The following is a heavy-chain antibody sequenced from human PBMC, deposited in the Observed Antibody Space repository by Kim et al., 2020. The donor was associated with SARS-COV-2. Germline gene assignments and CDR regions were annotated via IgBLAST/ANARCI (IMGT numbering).Heavy chain of an antibody. V-gene: IGHV4-59*01. D-gene: IGHD6-13*01. CDR2: IYYGGST. CDR1: SDSISSYY. J-gene: IGHJ5*01. CDR3: ARSEGRGSWHQFDF. Sequence: SETLSLTCTVSSDSISSYYWSWIRHLPGKGLEWIGYIYYGGSTNYNPSLDSRVTISWDTSKNQFSLELTSMTDADTAVYYCARSEGRGSWHQFDFWGQGILVTVSS.